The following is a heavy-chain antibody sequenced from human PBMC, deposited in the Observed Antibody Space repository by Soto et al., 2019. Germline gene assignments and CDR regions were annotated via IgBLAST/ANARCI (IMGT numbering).Heavy chain of an antibody. Sequence: GGSLRLSCAASGFTFSSDAMHWVRQAPGKGLEWVAVISYDGSNKYYADSVKGRFTISRDNSKNTLYLQMNSLRAEDTAVYYCARFVVVPPTGMDVCGQATTVTVSS. CDR3: ARFVVVPPTGMDV. CDR2: ISYDGSNK. D-gene: IGHD2-2*01. CDR1: GFTFSSDA. V-gene: IGHV3-30-3*01. J-gene: IGHJ6*02.